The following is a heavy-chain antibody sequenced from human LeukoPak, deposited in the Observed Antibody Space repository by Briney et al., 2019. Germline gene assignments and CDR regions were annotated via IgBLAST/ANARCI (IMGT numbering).Heavy chain of an antibody. V-gene: IGHV3-30-3*01. CDR1: GFTFSSDI. CDR3: AREGYSGSPHDAFDI. Sequence: GGSLRLSCAASGFTFSSDIMHWVRQAPGKGLEWVAVMPYDGAYKYYADSVKGRFTISRDNSKNTLYLQMNSLSAEDTAVYYCAREGYSGSPHDAFDIWGQGTMVTVSS. J-gene: IGHJ3*02. D-gene: IGHD1-26*01. CDR2: MPYDGAYK.